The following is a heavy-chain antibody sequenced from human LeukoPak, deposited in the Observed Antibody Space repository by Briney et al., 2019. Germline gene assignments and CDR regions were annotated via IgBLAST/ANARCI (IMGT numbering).Heavy chain of an antibody. Sequence: ASVKVSCKASGYTFSRYDIKWVRQATGQGLEWMGWMNPNSGNTGYAQKFQGRVTITRSTSISTAYMELSSLRSEDTAVYYCARVEFRYGAFGFDIWGQGTMVTVSS. CDR3: ARVEFRYGAFGFDI. J-gene: IGHJ3*02. D-gene: IGHD3-9*01. V-gene: IGHV1-8*03. CDR1: GYTFSRYD. CDR2: MNPNSGNT.